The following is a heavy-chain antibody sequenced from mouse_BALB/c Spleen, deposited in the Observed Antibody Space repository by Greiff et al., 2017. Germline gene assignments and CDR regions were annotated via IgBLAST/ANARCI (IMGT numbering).Heavy chain of an antibody. J-gene: IGHJ3*01. CDR3: AREDGKGGFAY. CDR1: GFSLTSYG. V-gene: IGHV2-9*02. Sequence: VMLVESGPGLVAPSQSLSITCTVSGFSLTSYGVHWVRQPPGKGLEWLGVIWAGGSTNYNSALMSRLSISKDNSKSQVFLKMNSLQTDDTAMYYCAREDGKGGFAYWGQGTLVTVSA. CDR2: IWAGGST. D-gene: IGHD2-3*01.